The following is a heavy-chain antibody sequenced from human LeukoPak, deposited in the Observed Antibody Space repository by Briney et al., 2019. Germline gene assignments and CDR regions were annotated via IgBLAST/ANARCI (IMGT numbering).Heavy chain of an antibody. CDR3: ARDYYDSSGYYYD. CDR2: IYHSGST. V-gene: IGHV4-38-2*02. Sequence: SETLSLTCTVSGYSISSGYYWGWIRQPPGKGLEWIGSIYHSGSTYYNPSLKSRVTISVDTSKNQFSLKLSSVTAADTAVYYCARDYYDSSGYYYDWGQGTLVTVSS. D-gene: IGHD3-22*01. CDR1: GYSISSGYY. J-gene: IGHJ4*02.